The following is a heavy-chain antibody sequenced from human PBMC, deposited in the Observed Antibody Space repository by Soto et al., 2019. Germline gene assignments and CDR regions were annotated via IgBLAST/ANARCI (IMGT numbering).Heavy chain of an antibody. J-gene: IGHJ4*02. D-gene: IGHD3-10*01. CDR3: AKDRRVVRGVIS. V-gene: IGHV3-23*01. CDR2: ISGSGGST. Sequence: EVQLLESGGGLVQPGGSLRLSCAASGFTFSSYAMSWVRQAPGKGLEWVSAISGSGGSTYYADSVKGRFTISRDNSKNTLYLKMNSLRAEDTAVDYCAKDRRVVRGVISWGQGTLVTVSS. CDR1: GFTFSSYA.